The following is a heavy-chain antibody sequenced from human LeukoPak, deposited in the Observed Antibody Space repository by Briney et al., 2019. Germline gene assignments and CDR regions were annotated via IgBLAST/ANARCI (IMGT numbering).Heavy chain of an antibody. CDR3: AKLAGGLYDAFDI. J-gene: IGHJ3*02. CDR2: ISGSGGST. D-gene: IGHD2-2*02. V-gene: IGHV3-23*01. Sequence: GGSLRLSCAASGSTFDDYGMSWVRQAPGKGLEWVSAISGSGGSTYYADSVKGRFTISRDNSKNTLYLQVNSLRAEDTAVYYCAKLAGGLYDAFDIWGQGTMVTVSS. CDR1: GSTFDDYG.